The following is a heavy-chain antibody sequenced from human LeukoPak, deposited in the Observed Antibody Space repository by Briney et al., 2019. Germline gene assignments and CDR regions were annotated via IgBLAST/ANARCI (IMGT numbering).Heavy chain of an antibody. Sequence: GGSLRLSCAASGFTFSSHAMSCVRQAPGKGLEWISLIRGSSDVIEYADSVRGRFTISRDNSKNTVSLQMNNLRAEDTAVYYCAKGQSASSTFDSWGQGTLVTVSS. J-gene: IGHJ4*02. V-gene: IGHV3-23*01. CDR2: IRGSSDVI. CDR3: AKGQSASSTFDS. CDR1: GFTFSSHA.